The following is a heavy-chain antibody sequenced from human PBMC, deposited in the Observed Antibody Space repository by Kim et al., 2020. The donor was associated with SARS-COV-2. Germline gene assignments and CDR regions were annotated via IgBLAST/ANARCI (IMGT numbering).Heavy chain of an antibody. D-gene: IGHD3-10*01. CDR2: ISSSSGTTR. CDR3: ARVLLSGMDV. V-gene: IGHV3-48*03. Sequence: GGSLRLSCAASGFTFSSFEMNWVHQAPGKGLEWVSYISSSSGTTRYYTDSVKGRFTISRDNAKNSLYLQMNSLRAEDTAVYYCARVLLSGMDVWGQGTTVTVSS. J-gene: IGHJ6*02. CDR1: GFTFSSFE.